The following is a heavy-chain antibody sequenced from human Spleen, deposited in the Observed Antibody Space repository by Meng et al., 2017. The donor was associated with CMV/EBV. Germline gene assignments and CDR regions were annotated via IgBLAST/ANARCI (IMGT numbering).Heavy chain of an antibody. CDR1: GFTFSSYG. CDR2: IWYDGSNK. Sequence: GESLKISCAASGFTFSSYGMHWVRQAPGKGLEWVAVIWYDGSNKYYADSVKGRFTISRDNSKNTLYLQMNSLRAEDTAVYYCAKDALYCSSTSCYLYYFDYWGQGTLVTVSS. CDR3: AKDALYCSSTSCYLYYFDY. V-gene: IGHV3-33*06. J-gene: IGHJ4*02. D-gene: IGHD2-2*01.